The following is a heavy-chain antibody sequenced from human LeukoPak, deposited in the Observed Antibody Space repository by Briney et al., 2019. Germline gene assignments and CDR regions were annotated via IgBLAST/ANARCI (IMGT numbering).Heavy chain of an antibody. J-gene: IGHJ3*01. V-gene: IGHV3-74*01. Sequence: GGSLRLSCAASGFNFSSYWMHWVRQAPGKGLVWVSRIKSDGTSTSYADSVKGRFTISRDNAKNTLYLQMNSLRAEDTAVYYCARKYYCEPWGQGTMVTASS. CDR1: GFNFSSYW. CDR2: IKSDGTST. CDR3: ARKYYCEP. D-gene: IGHD2-21*01.